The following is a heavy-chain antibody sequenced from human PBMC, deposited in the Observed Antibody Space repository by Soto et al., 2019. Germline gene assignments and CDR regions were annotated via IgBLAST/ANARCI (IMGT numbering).Heavy chain of an antibody. CDR3: SVVVVAGDYYYYMDV. D-gene: IGHD2-15*01. CDR1: GFTFSNAW. V-gene: IGHV3-15*01. CDR2: IKSKTDGGTT. J-gene: IGHJ6*03. Sequence: GGSLRLSCAASGFTFSNAWMSWVRQAPGKGLEWVGRIKSKTDGGTTDYAAPVKGRFTISRDDSKNTLYLQMNSLKTEDTAVYYCSVVVVAGDYYYYMDVWGKGTTVTVSS.